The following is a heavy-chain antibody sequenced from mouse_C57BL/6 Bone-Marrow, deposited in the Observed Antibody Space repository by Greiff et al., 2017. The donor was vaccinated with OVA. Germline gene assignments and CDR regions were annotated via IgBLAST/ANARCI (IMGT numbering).Heavy chain of an antibody. Sequence: QVHVKQPGAELVRPGTSVKLSCKASGYTFTSYWMHWVKQRPGQGLEWIGVIDPSDSYTNYNQKFKGKATLTVDTSSSTAYMQLSSLTSEDSAVYYCARLTGYFDYRGQGTTLTVSS. CDR1: GYTFTSYW. CDR2: IDPSDSYT. J-gene: IGHJ2*01. CDR3: ARLTGYFDY. D-gene: IGHD4-1*01. V-gene: IGHV1-59*01.